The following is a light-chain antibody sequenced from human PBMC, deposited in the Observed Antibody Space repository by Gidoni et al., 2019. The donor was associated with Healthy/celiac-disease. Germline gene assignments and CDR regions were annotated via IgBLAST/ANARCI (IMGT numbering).Light chain of an antibody. CDR1: QSVSSY. CDR2: DAS. J-gene: IGKJ1*01. V-gene: IGKV3-11*01. CDR3: QQRSNWPPWT. Sequence: EIVLTQSPATLSLSPGERATLSCRASQSVSSYLAWYQQKPGKAPRLLIYDASNRATGIPARFSGSGSGTDFTLTISSLELEDFAVYYCQQRSNWPPWTFGQGTKVEIK.